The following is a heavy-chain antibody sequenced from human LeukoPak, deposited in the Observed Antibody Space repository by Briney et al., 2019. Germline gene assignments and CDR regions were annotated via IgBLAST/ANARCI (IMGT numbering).Heavy chain of an antibody. V-gene: IGHV3-23*01. CDR1: GFTFSKYA. CDR3: AKGTNFYGSGIYYNDVFDI. CDR2: ISGSGDNT. D-gene: IGHD3-10*01. J-gene: IGHJ3*02. Sequence: GGSLRLSCAASGFTFSKYAMSWVRQAPGKGLEWVSGISGSGDNTYYADSVKGRFTISRDNSKNTLHLQMNSLRAEDTAVYYCAKGTNFYGSGIYYNDVFDIWGQGTMVTVPS.